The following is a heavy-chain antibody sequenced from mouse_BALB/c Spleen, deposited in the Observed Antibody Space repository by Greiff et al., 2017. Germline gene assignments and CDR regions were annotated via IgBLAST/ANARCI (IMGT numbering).Heavy chain of an antibody. D-gene: IGHD2-14*01. J-gene: IGHJ4*01. V-gene: IGHV5-4*02. CDR1: GFTFSDYY. CDR2: ISDGGSYT. Sequence: EVHLVESGGGLVKPGGSLKLSCAASGFTFSDYYMYWVRQTPEKRLEWVATISDGGSYTYYPDSVKGRFTISRDNAKNNLYLQMSSLKSEDTAMYYCARVARYDGAMDYWGQGTSVTVSS. CDR3: ARVARYDGAMDY.